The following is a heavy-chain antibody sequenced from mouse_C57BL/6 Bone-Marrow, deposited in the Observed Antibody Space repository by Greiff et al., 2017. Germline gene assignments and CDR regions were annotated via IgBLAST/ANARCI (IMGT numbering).Heavy chain of an antibody. Sequence: EVKLVESGPGLVKPSQSLSLTCSVTGYSIPSGYYWNWIRQFPGNKLEWMGYISYDGSNNSNPSLKNRISITRDTSKNMFFLKLISVTTKDTATYYCAKGRNGSEGAMDYWGQGTSVTVSS. J-gene: IGHJ4*01. CDR2: ISYDGSN. D-gene: IGHD1-1*01. CDR3: AKGRNGSEGAMDY. V-gene: IGHV3-6*01. CDR1: GYSIPSGYY.